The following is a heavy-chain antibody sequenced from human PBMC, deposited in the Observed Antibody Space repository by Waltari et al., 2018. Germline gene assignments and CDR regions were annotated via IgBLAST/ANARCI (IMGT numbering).Heavy chain of an antibody. CDR3: ARQDQPPMVMGAWFDP. J-gene: IGHJ5*02. Sequence: QVQLVQSGAEVKKPGASVKVSCKASGYTFTSYGISWVRQAPGQGLEWMGWVSAYNGNTNDAQKLQGIVTMTTDTSTSTAYMELRSLRSDDTAVYYCARQDQPPMVMGAWFDPWGQGTLVTVSS. CDR2: VSAYNGNT. CDR1: GYTFTSYG. D-gene: IGHD3-16*01. V-gene: IGHV1-18*01.